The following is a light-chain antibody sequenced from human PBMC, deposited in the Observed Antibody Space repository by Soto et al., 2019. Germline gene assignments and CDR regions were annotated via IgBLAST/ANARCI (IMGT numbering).Light chain of an antibody. V-gene: IGKV1-5*03. CDR1: HTISSW. Sequence: DIQVTQSPSSVSASVGDRVTITCRASHTISSWLAWYQQKPGKAPKLLIYEASTLKSGVPSRFSGSGSGTEFTLTISSLQPDDFATYYCQHYNSYSEAFGQGTKVDIK. CDR2: EAS. J-gene: IGKJ1*01. CDR3: QHYNSYSEA.